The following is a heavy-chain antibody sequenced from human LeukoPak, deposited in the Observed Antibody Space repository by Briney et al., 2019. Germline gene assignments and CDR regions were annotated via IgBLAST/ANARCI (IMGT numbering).Heavy chain of an antibody. J-gene: IGHJ4*02. CDR2: IYYSGST. Sequence: PSETLSLTCTVSGGSISSGDFYWSWIRQPPGKGLEWIGYIYYSGSTYYTPSLKSRVVISVDTSKNQFSLNLSSVTAADTAVYYCARGDNWLFDCWGQGTLVTVSS. CDR1: GGSISSGDFY. V-gene: IGHV4-30-4*01. D-gene: IGHD1-20*01. CDR3: ARGDNWLFDC.